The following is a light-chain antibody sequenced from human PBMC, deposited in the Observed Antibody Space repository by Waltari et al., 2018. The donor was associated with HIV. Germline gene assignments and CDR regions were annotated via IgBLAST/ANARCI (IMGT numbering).Light chain of an antibody. J-gene: IGLJ1*01. CDR3: CSYADSYSYV. CDR2: DVN. V-gene: IGLV2-11*01. Sequence: QSALTQPRSVSGSPGQSVTISCTGTNSDVGGYNLVSWYQQYPGKAPKFLIYDVNKRPAGLPDRFSASKSGNTASLTISGIQAEDEAEYYCCSYADSYSYVFGTGTKVTVL. CDR1: NSDVGGYNL.